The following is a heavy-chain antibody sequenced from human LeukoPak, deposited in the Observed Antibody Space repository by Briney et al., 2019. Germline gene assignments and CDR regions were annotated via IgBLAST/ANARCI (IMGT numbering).Heavy chain of an antibody. Sequence: SETLSLTCTVSGGSISSYYWSWIRQPPGKGLEWIGYIYYSGSTNYNPSLKSRVTISVDTSKNQFSLKLSSVTAADMAVYYCARVFVDTAPDYWGQGTLVTVSS. CDR1: GGSISSYY. CDR3: ARVFVDTAPDY. J-gene: IGHJ4*02. D-gene: IGHD5-18*01. CDR2: IYYSGST. V-gene: IGHV4-59*01.